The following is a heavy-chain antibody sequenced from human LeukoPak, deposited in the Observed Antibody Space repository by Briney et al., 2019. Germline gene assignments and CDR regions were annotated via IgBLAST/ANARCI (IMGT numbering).Heavy chain of an antibody. J-gene: IGHJ5*02. CDR3: ARDCRRGTYYDFWSGYFNNWFDP. CDR1: GGSISSSSYY. CDR2: IYYSGST. Sequence: SETLSLTCTVSGGSISSSSYYWGWIRQPPGKGLEWIGSIYYSGSTYYNPSLKSRVTISVDTSKNQFSLKLSSVTAADTAVYYCARDCRRGTYYDFWSGYFNNWFDPWGQGTLVTVSS. V-gene: IGHV4-39*07. D-gene: IGHD3-3*01.